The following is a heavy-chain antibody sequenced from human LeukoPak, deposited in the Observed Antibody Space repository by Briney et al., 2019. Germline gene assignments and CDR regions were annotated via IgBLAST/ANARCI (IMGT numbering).Heavy chain of an antibody. Sequence: GGSLRLSCAASGFTFSRSAMHWVRQAPGKGLEWVAIISYDGGNKYYADSVKGRFTISRDNSKNTLYLQMNSLRAEDTAVYYCARDIDNGDYMVYWGQGTLVTVSS. V-gene: IGHV3-30*04. J-gene: IGHJ4*02. D-gene: IGHD4-17*01. CDR3: ARDIDNGDYMVY. CDR1: GFTFSRSA. CDR2: ISYDGGNK.